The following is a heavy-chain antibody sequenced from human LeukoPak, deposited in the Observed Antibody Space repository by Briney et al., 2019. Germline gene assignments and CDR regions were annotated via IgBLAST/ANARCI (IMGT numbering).Heavy chain of an antibody. CDR1: GFTFSSYS. J-gene: IGHJ4*02. CDR2: ISSSSSYI. CDR3: ARVLRDSSGYQVWYFDY. D-gene: IGHD3-22*01. V-gene: IGHV3-21*01. Sequence: GGFLRLSCAASGFTFSSYSMNWVRQAPGKGLEWVSSISSSSSYIYYADSVKGRFTISRDNAKNSLYLQMNSLRAEDTAVYYCARVLRDSSGYQVWYFDYWGQGTLVTVSS.